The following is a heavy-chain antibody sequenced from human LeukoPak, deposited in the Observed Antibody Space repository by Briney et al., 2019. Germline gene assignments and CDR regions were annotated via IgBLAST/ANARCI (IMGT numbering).Heavy chain of an antibody. V-gene: IGHV1-69*13. CDR3: ARDLYYDIAYYYMDV. J-gene: IGHJ6*03. CDR2: IIPVLSTA. CDR1: GDTFSRYA. D-gene: IGHD3-9*01. Sequence: GASVKVSCKASGDTFSRYAISWVRQAPGQGLEWMGGIIPVLSTANYAQKFQDRVTITADESTSTTYMELSSLKSEDTAVYYCARDLYYDIAYYYMDVWGKGTTVTVSS.